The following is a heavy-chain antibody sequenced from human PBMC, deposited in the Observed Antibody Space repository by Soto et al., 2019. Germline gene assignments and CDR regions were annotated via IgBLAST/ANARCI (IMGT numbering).Heavy chain of an antibody. D-gene: IGHD3-3*01. V-gene: IGHV4-31*03. J-gene: IGHJ4*02. CDR2: IYYSGST. CDR1: GGSISSGGYY. Sequence: PSETLSLTCTVSGGSISSGGYYWSWIRQHPGKGLEWIGYIYYSGSTYYNPSLKSRVTISVDTSKNQFSLKLSSVTAADTAVYYCARRPWSGYSFDYWGQGTLVTVSS. CDR3: ARRPWSGYSFDY.